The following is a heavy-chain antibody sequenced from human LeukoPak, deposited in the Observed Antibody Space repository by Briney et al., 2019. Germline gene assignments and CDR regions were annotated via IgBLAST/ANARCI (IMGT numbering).Heavy chain of an antibody. D-gene: IGHD6-13*01. Sequence: ASVKVSCKASGYTFTSYDINWVRQATGQGLEWMGWMNPNSGNTGYAQKFQGRVTMTRNTSISTAYTELSSLRSEDTAVYYCAREAGYSSSWSYGYYYYGMDVWGQGTTVTVSS. CDR2: MNPNSGNT. CDR3: AREAGYSSSWSYGYYYYGMDV. J-gene: IGHJ6*02. CDR1: GYTFTSYD. V-gene: IGHV1-8*01.